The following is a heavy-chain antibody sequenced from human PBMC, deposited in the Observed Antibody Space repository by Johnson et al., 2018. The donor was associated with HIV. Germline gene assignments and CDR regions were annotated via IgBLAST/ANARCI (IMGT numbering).Heavy chain of an antibody. V-gene: IGHV3-9*01. CDR2: ISWNSGSI. CDR3: AKDAIVVVTAGAFDI. Sequence: QLVESGGGLVPPGRSLRLSCAASGFTFDDYAMHWVRQAPGKGLEWVSGISWNSGSIGYADSVKGRFTISRDNAKNSLYLQMNSLRAEDTALYYCAKDAIVVVTAGAFDIWGQGTMVTVSS. CDR1: GFTFDDYA. D-gene: IGHD2-21*02. J-gene: IGHJ3*02.